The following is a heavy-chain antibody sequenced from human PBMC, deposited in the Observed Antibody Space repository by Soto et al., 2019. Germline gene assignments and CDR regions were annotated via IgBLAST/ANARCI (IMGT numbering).Heavy chain of an antibody. CDR2: IIPILGIA. CDR3: ARDGYYYDSGGYYEPFDI. J-gene: IGHJ3*02. D-gene: IGHD3-22*01. CDR1: GGTFSSYT. V-gene: IGHV1-69*08. Sequence: QVQLVQSGAEVKKPGSSVKVSCKASGGTFSSYTISWVRQAPGQGLEWMGRIIPILGIANYAQKFQGRVTITAGKSTSTAYMELSSLRSEDTAVYYCARDGYYYDSGGYYEPFDIWGQGTMVTVSS.